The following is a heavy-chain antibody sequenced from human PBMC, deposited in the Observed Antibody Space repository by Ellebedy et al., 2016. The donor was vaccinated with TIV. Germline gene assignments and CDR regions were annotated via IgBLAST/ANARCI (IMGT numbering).Heavy chain of an antibody. J-gene: IGHJ6*02. CDR2: ISSSSSYI. V-gene: IGHV3-21*01. CDR3: ARGGHCSSTSCPQGWDYYYGMDV. Sequence: GESLKISCAASGFTFSSYSMNWVRQAPGKGLEWVSSISSSSSYIYYADSVKGRFTISRDNAKNSLYLQMNSLRAEDTAVYYCARGGHCSSTSCPQGWDYYYGMDVWGQGTTVTVSS. D-gene: IGHD2-2*01. CDR1: GFTFSSYS.